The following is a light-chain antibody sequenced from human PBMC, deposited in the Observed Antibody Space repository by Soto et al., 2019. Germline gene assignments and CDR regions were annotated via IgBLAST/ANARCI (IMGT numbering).Light chain of an antibody. Sequence: DIQMTQSPSSLSASVGDRVTITCQASQDISNYLNWYQQKPGKAPKLLNYDASNLETGVPSRFSGSGSGTDFTFAISSLQSEDIATYYCQQYDNLPWTFGQGTKVDIK. CDR2: DAS. V-gene: IGKV1-33*01. J-gene: IGKJ1*01. CDR1: QDISNY. CDR3: QQYDNLPWT.